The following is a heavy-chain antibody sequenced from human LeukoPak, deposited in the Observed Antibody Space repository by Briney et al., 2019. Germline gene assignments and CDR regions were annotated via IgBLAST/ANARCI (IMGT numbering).Heavy chain of an antibody. CDR2: ISSSSSYI. J-gene: IGHJ4*02. CDR3: ARDHHDSSGYYGY. D-gene: IGHD3-22*01. V-gene: IGHV3-21*01. Sequence: PGGSLRLSCAASGFTFSSYSMNWVRQAPGKGLEWVSSISSSSSYIYYADSVKGRFTISRDNAKNSLYLQMNSLRAEDTAVYYCARDHHDSSGYYGYWGQGTLVTVSS. CDR1: GFTFSSYS.